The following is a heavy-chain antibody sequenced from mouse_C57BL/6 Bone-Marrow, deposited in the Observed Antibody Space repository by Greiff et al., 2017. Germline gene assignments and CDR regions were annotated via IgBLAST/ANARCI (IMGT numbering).Heavy chain of an antibody. Sequence: QVQLQQSGAELARPGASVKLSCKASGYTFTSYGISWVKQRTGQGLEWIGEIFPRSGNTYYNEKFKGKATLTAAKSSSTAYMELRSLTSEDSAVYFCARDYGSSTVFDYWGQGTTLTVSS. CDR3: ARDYGSSTVFDY. V-gene: IGHV1-81*01. J-gene: IGHJ2*01. CDR2: IFPRSGNT. CDR1: GYTFTSYG. D-gene: IGHD1-1*01.